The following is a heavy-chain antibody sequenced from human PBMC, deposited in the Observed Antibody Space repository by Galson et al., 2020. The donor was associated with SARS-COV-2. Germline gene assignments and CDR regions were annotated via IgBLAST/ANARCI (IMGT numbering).Heavy chain of an antibody. CDR1: GLTFNMFP. V-gene: IGHV3-48*04. CDR2: IDGASSVI. J-gene: IGHJ4*02. D-gene: IGHD1-1*01. Sequence: GGSLRLSCAASGLTFNMFPMNWLRQAPGKGLEWVAYIDGASSVIYYADSVKGRFTISRDNAQNSLYLQMNSLRAEDTAVYYCAIDTWKTGRSPYYYIDYWGQGTLVTVSS. CDR3: AIDTWKTGRSPYYYIDY.